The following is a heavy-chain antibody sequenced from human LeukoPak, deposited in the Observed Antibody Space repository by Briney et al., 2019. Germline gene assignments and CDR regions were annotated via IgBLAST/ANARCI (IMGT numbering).Heavy chain of an antibody. D-gene: IGHD2-2*01. CDR1: GFTFSSYE. CDR3: ARFAYCSSTSCLDY. Sequence: GGSLRLSCAASGFTFSSYEMNWVRQAPGKGLEWVSYISSSGSTIYYADSVKGRFTISRDNAKNSLYLQMNSLRAEDTAVYYCARFAYCSSTSCLDYWGQGTLVTVSS. CDR2: ISSSGSTI. V-gene: IGHV3-48*03. J-gene: IGHJ4*02.